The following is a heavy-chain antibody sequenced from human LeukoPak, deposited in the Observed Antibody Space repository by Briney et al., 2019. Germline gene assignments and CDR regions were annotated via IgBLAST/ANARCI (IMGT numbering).Heavy chain of an antibody. Sequence: SETLSLTCTVSGGSISSYYWSWIRQPPGKGLEWIGYIYYSGSTNYNPSLKSRVTISVDTSENQFSLKLSSVTAADTAVYYCARRRIAAAGTDYYGMDVWGQGTTVTVSS. CDR2: IYYSGST. J-gene: IGHJ6*02. D-gene: IGHD6-13*01. V-gene: IGHV4-59*08. CDR3: ARRRIAAAGTDYYGMDV. CDR1: GGSISSYY.